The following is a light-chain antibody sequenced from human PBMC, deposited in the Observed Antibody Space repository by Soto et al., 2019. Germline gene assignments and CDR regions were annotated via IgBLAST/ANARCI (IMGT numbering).Light chain of an antibody. CDR3: HQFDSSLT. Sequence: EIVLTQSPGTLSLSPGDRATLSCRASQSVSSSFLAWYQQKPGQAPRLLIYGTSSRATGIPDRFSGSGAGTECTLTIRRLGPQDFAVYYCHQFDSSLTFGKGTTVEIK. CDR1: QSVSSSF. V-gene: IGKV3-20*01. CDR2: GTS. J-gene: IGKJ1*01.